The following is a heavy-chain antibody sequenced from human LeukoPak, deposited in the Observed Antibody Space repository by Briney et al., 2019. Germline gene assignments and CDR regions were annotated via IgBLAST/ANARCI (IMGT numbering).Heavy chain of an antibody. D-gene: IGHD6-19*01. V-gene: IGHV3-48*04. Sequence: PGGSLRLSCAASGFTFSSYSMNWVRQAPGKGLEWVSYISSSGSTIYYADSVKGRFTISRDNAKNSLYLQMNSLRAEDTAVYYCARGSSGWFDDNWFDPWGQGTLVTVSS. CDR3: ARGSSGWFDDNWFDP. J-gene: IGHJ5*02. CDR1: GFTFSSYS. CDR2: ISSSGSTI.